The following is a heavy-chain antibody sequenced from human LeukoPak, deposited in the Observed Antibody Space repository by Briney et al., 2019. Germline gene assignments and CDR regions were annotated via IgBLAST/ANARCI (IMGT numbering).Heavy chain of an antibody. CDR1: GFTIDDYA. CDR2: ISWNSGSI. CDR3: ARHYYGMDV. J-gene: IGHJ6*02. Sequence: GGSLRLSCAASGFTIDDYAMHWVRQAPGKGLEWVSGISWNSGSIGYADSVKGRFTISRDNAKNSLYLQMNSLRAEDTAVYYCARHYYGMDVWGQGTTVTVSS. V-gene: IGHV3-9*01.